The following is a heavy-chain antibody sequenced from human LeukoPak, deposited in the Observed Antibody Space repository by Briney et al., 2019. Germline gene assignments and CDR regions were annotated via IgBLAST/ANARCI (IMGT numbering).Heavy chain of an antibody. V-gene: IGHV3-13*01. D-gene: IGHD3-10*01. J-gene: IGHJ3*02. Sequence: GGSLRLSCAASGFTFSSYDMHWVRQATGKGLEWVSAIGTAGDTYYPGSVKGRFTISRENAKNSLYLQMNSLRAGDTAVYYCASSSYYGSGRGAFDIWGQGKMVTVSS. CDR3: ASSSYYGSGRGAFDI. CDR1: GFTFSSYD. CDR2: IGTAGDT.